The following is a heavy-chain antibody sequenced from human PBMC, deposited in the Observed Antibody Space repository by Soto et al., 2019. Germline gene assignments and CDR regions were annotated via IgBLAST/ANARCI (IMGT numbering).Heavy chain of an antibody. D-gene: IGHD3-3*01. Sequence: SETLSLTCTVSGGSISSGGYYWSWIRQHPGKGLEWIGYIYYCVSTNYNPSSKSRVTIPVDTAKNSVALKMSSVTAAHTSVYDCARDRERYDFWSGYGGPSGSIYYYGMDVWRQRTTVTVSS. CDR3: ARDRERYDFWSGYGGPSGSIYYYGMDV. CDR1: GGSISSGGYY. CDR2: IYYCVST. V-gene: IGHV4-31*03. J-gene: IGHJ6*02.